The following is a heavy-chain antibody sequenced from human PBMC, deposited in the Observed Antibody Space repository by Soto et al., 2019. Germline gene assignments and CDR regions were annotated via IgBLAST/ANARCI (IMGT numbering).Heavy chain of an antibody. D-gene: IGHD3-10*01. Sequence: QVQLVQSGAEVKKPGASVKVSCKASGYTFTSYGISWVRKAPAQGLEWMGWISAYNGNTNYVQKLQGRVTMTKDTYTSSGYMELRSLSSDDTAVYYCARASQGFASSAYYFAYWGQGTLVAVSS. V-gene: IGHV1-18*01. CDR1: GYTFTSYG. CDR2: ISAYNGNT. J-gene: IGHJ4*02. CDR3: ARASQGFASSAYYFAY.